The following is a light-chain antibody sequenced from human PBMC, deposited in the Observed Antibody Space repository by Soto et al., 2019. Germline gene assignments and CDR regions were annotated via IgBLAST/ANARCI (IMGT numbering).Light chain of an antibody. CDR1: SSDVGGYNY. J-gene: IGLJ1*01. Sequence: QSVLTQPASVSGSPGQSITISCTGTSSDVGGYNYVSWYQQHPGKAPKLMIYEVSNRPSGVSNRFSGSKSGNTASLTISGLQAEDQADYYCSSSTSSSCYVFGTGTKVTVL. CDR2: EVS. CDR3: SSSTSSSCYV. V-gene: IGLV2-14*01.